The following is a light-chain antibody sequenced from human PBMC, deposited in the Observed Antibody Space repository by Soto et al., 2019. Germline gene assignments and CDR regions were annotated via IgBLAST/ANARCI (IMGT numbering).Light chain of an antibody. CDR1: QSVSSSY. Sequence: EIVLTQSPGTLSLSPGERATLSCRASQSVSSSYLAWYQQKPGQAPRPLIYGASSRATGIPDRFSGSGSGTDFTLTISRLEPEDFAVYYCQQYCSSPQTFGQGTKLEIK. V-gene: IGKV3-20*01. CDR2: GAS. J-gene: IGKJ2*01. CDR3: QQYCSSPQT.